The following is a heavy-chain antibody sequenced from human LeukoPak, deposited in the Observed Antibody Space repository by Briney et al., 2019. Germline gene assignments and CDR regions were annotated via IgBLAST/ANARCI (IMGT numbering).Heavy chain of an antibody. CDR3: ARGRSSSWPPWFGY. V-gene: IGHV4-59*01. CDR2: IYYSGST. CDR1: GGSISTYY. J-gene: IGHJ4*02. D-gene: IGHD6-13*01. Sequence: PSETLSLTCTVSGGSISTYYWSWIRQPPGKGLEWIGYIYYSGSTNYNPSLKSRVTISVDTSKNQLSLKLSSVTAADTAVYYCARGRSSSWPPWFGYWGQGTLVTVSS.